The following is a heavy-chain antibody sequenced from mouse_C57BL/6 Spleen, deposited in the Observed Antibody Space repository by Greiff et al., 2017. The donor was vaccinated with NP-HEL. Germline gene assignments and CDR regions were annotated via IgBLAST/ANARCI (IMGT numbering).Heavy chain of an antibody. CDR2: ISYSGST. Sequence: VHVKQSGPGLAKPSQTLSLTCSVTGYSITSDYWNWIRKFPGNKLEYMGYISYSGSTYYNPSLKSRISITRDTSKNQYYLQLNSVTTEDTATYYCARAGSSPYYYAMDYWGQGTSVTVSS. CDR1: GYSITSDY. V-gene: IGHV3-8*01. CDR3: ARAGSSPYYYAMDY. D-gene: IGHD1-1*01. J-gene: IGHJ4*01.